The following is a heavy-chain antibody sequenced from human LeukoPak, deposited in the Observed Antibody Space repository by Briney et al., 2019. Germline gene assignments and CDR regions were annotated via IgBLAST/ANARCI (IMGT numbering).Heavy chain of an antibody. CDR2: MNPNSGNT. CDR1: GYTFTSYD. D-gene: IGHD2-2*02. CDR3: AREGEGYCSSTSCYTRRNYYYYMDV. V-gene: IGHV1-8*03. Sequence: ASVKVSCKASGYTFTSYDINWVRQATGQGLEWMGWMNPNSGNTGYAQKFQGRVTITTDESTSTAYMELSSLRSEDTAVYYCAREGEGYCSSTSCYTRRNYYYYMDVWGKGTTVTVSS. J-gene: IGHJ6*03.